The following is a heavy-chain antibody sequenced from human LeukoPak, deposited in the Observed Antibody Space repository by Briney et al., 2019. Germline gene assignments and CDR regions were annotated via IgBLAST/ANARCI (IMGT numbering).Heavy chain of an antibody. CDR2: ISWDGGST. D-gene: IGHD2-2*02. V-gene: IGHV3-43*01. CDR3: AKEEVVVVPAAILPQYYYYYYMDV. CDR1: GFTFDDYT. J-gene: IGHJ6*03. Sequence: PGGSLRLSCAASGFTFDDYTVHWIRQAPGKGLEWVSLISWDGGSTYYADSVKGRFTISRDNSKNSLYLQMNSLRTEDTALYYCAKEEVVVVPAAILPQYYYYYYMDVWGKGTTVTVSS.